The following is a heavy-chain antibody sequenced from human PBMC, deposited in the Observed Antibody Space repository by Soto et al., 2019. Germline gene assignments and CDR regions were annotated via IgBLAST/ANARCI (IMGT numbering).Heavy chain of an antibody. CDR1: VGSIINYY. J-gene: IGHJ4*02. CDR2: IDTSGST. V-gene: IGHV4-4*07. Sequence: PSETLSLTCTVSVGSIINYYCNWIRQPAGKGLEWIGRIDTSGSTNYNPSLKSRVTMSVDTSKQEFSLKLSSVTAADTALYYCARGGQDFWSGPFDYWGRGALVTVSS. D-gene: IGHD3-3*01. CDR3: ARGGQDFWSGPFDY.